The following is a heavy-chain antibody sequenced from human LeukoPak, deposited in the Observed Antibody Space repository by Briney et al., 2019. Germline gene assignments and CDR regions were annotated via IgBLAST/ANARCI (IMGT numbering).Heavy chain of an antibody. J-gene: IGHJ5*01. V-gene: IGHV4-39*01. CDR1: GGSVNSGSCY. CDR2: IYYSGTT. Sequence: SETLSLTCTVSGGSVNSGSCYWRWVRQSPGKGLEGIGNIYYSGTTFFHPSFKTLVTISIDMSKNQYSLKLSSVTAADTAVYYCARLLGGTEDRVESWGQGTVVTVSS. CDR3: ARLLGGTEDRVES. D-gene: IGHD2-21*02.